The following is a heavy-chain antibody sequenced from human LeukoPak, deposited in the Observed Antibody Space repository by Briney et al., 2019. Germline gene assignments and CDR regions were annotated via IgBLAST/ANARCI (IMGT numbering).Heavy chain of an antibody. Sequence: GGSLRLSCTASGFTFSDCDMNWFRQAPGKGLEWVSSISYRTSHIYYADSVKGRFTISRDNAKNSLYLQMDSLRAEDTAVYFCGRAFPPLRTAAAGDYWGQGTLVTVSS. D-gene: IGHD6-13*01. CDR2: ISYRTSHI. CDR1: GFTFSDCD. J-gene: IGHJ4*02. V-gene: IGHV3-21*01. CDR3: GRAFPPLRTAAAGDY.